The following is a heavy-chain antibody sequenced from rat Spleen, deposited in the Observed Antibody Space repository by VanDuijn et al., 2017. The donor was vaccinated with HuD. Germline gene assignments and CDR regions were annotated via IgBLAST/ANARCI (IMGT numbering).Heavy chain of an antibody. Sequence: EVQMVESGGGLVQPGNSLKLSCAASGFTFSDYNMAWVRQAPTKGLEWVATISTSGGSTYYRDSVKGRFTISRDNAKSSRYLKMNSLRSEDTATYYCARGTLDYWGQGVMVTVSS. V-gene: IGHV5-25*01. CDR2: ISTSGGST. CDR3: ARGTLDY. CDR1: GFTFSDYN. J-gene: IGHJ2*01.